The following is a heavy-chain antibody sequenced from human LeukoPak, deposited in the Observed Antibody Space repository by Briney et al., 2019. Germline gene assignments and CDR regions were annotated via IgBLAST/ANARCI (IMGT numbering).Heavy chain of an antibody. V-gene: IGHV1-69*13. CDR2: IIPIFGTA. CDR3: ASCPYYYDSSGYYGDY. D-gene: IGHD3-22*01. CDR1: GYTFTSYG. J-gene: IGHJ4*02. Sequence: SVKVSCKASGYTFTSYGISWVRQAPGQGLEWMGGIIPIFGTANYAQKFQGRVTITADESTSTAYMELSSLRSEDTAVYYCASCPYYYDSSGYYGDYWGQGTLVTVSS.